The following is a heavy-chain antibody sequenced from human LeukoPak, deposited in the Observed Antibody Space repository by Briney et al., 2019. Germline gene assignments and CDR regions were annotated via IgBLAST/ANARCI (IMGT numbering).Heavy chain of an antibody. Sequence: PSETLSLTCTVSGGSISNNYWTWIRQPPGKGLEYIGYIYYTGGTNYNPSLKSRATISVDTSKNQFSLKLSSVTAADTAVYFCAKYGGSGWVIDYWGQGTLVTVSS. CDR2: IYYTGGT. J-gene: IGHJ4*02. CDR1: GGSISNNY. D-gene: IGHD6-19*01. V-gene: IGHV4-59*08. CDR3: AKYGGSGWVIDY.